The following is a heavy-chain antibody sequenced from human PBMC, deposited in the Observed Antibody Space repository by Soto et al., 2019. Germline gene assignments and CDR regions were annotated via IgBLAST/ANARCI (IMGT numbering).Heavy chain of an antibody. CDR1: GGSISSYY. V-gene: IGHV4-59*08. J-gene: IGHJ4*02. CDR2: IYYIGST. Sequence: SETLSLTCTVSGGSISSYYWSWIRQPPGKGLECIGYIYYIGSTNYNPSLKSRVTISVDTSKNHFSLKLSSVTAADTAVYYCARRYGVYFDYWGQGTLVTVSS. CDR3: ARRYGVYFDY. D-gene: IGHD4-17*01.